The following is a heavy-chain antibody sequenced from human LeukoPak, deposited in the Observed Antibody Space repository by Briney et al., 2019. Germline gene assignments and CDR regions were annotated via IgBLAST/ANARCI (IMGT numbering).Heavy chain of an antibody. D-gene: IGHD3-22*01. CDR2: INSDGSST. CDR3: ARAGYYGISVNDAFDV. V-gene: IGHV3-74*01. CDR1: GFTFSGHW. J-gene: IGHJ3*01. Sequence: GGSLRLSCAASGFTFSGHWMHWVRQAPGKGLVWVSRINSDGSSTTYADSVKGRFTISRDNAKNTLFLQMNSLRAEDTAVYYCARAGYYGISVNDAFDVWGQGSMVTVSS.